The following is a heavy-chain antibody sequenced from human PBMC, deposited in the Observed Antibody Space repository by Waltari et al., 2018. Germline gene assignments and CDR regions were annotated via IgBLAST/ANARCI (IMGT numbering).Heavy chain of an antibody. J-gene: IGHJ4*02. V-gene: IGHV4-4*02. CDR2: IYHRGGN. CDR1: GASVTGDW. Sequence: QVHLQESGPGLVKPSGTLSLTCEVSGASVTGDWWGWVRQPPGKGLEWIGEIYHRGGNNYNPSLKSRLAMSVDKSKNEFSLKLTSVTAADTAVYYCARWSARISQREFYFDYWGQGILVTISS. CDR3: ARWSARISQREFYFDY. D-gene: IGHD6-25*01.